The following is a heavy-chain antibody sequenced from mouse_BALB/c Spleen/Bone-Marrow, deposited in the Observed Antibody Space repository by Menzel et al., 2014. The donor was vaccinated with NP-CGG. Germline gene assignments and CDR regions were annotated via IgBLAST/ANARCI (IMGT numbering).Heavy chain of an antibody. CDR3: ARRGSSSYWYFDV. Sequence: DVKLQESGPDLVKPSQSLSLTCTVTGYSITSGYSWHWIRQFPGNKLEWMGYIHYSGSTYYNPSLKSRISITRDTSKNQFFLQLNSVTTEDTATYYCARRGSSSYWYFDVWGAGNTVTVSS. CDR1: GYSITSGYS. J-gene: IGHJ1*01. V-gene: IGHV3-1*02. CDR2: IHYSGST. D-gene: IGHD1-1*01.